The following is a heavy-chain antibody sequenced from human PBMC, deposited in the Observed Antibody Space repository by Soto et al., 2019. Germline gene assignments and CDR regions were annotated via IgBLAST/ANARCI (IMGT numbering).Heavy chain of an antibody. D-gene: IGHD2-2*01. V-gene: IGHV1-18*04. CDR2: ISAYNGNT. CDR1: GYTFTSYG. J-gene: IGHJ6*02. Sequence: ASVKVSCKASGYTFTSYGISWVRQAPGQGLEWMGWISAYNGNTNYAQKLQGRVTMTTDTSTSTAYMELRSLRSDDTAVYYCARDPSLGYCSSTSCYGAGGYGMDVWGQGTTVTVSS. CDR3: ARDPSLGYCSSTSCYGAGGYGMDV.